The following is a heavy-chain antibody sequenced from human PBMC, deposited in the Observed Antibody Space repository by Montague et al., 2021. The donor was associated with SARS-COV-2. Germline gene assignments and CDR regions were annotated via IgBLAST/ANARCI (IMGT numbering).Heavy chain of an antibody. V-gene: IGHV3-23*01. CDR2: ISDSGRT. CDR1: GFTFSNYA. J-gene: IGHJ4*02. D-gene: IGHD3-10*01. CDR3: VKWSSSYGSPNTDFFDS. Sequence: SLRLSCVAFGFTFSNYAMTWVRQTPGKGLVWVSTISDSGRTFYAYSVKGLLTISRDNSKNTLHLQMSSVRVEDTAVYRCVKWSSSYGSPNTDFFDSWGQGTLVTVSS.